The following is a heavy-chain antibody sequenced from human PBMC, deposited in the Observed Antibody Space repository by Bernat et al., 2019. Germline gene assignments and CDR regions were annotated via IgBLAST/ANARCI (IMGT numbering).Heavy chain of an antibody. CDR3: ARAPSDNYGSVTLYYFDS. CDR2: VFYTGFT. D-gene: IGHD3-10*01. V-gene: IGHV4-59*01. J-gene: IGHJ4*02. Sequence: QVQLQESGPGLVRPSETLSLTCTVSGGSMIEYYWAWIRQPPGLGLQWVGYVFYTGFTRFNPSAGDRVGVSIDRSRNQFSLKLNSVTAADTALYDCARAPSDNYGSVTLYYFDSWGQGAHVTVSS. CDR1: GGSMIEYY.